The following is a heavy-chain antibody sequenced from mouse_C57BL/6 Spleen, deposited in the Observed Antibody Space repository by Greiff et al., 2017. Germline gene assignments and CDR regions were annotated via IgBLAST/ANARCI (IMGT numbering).Heavy chain of an antibody. J-gene: IGHJ2*01. V-gene: IGHV1-52*01. CDR2: IGPSDSET. D-gene: IGHD1-1*01. Sequence: QVQLQQPGAELVRPGSSVKLSCKASGYTFTSYWMHWVKQRPIQGLEWIGNIGPSDSETHYNQKFKDKATLTVDKSSSTAYMQLSSLTSEDSAVYYCARGGTTVVAPYFDYWGQGTTLTVSS. CDR1: GYTFTSYW. CDR3: ARGGTTVVAPYFDY.